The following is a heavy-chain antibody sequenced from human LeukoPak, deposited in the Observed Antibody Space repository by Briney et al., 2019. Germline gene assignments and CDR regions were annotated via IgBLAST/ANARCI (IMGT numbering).Heavy chain of an antibody. V-gene: IGHV3-48*04. CDR2: ISTSSSTI. CDR1: GFTFHTYS. J-gene: IGHJ4*02. Sequence: PGGSLRLSCAASGFTFHTYSMNWVRQAPGKGLEWVSYISTSSSTIYYAGSVKGRFTISRDNAKNSLYLQMNSLRAEDTAVYYCASWLYYDRRFDYWGQGTLVTVSS. D-gene: IGHD3-22*01. CDR3: ASWLYYDRRFDY.